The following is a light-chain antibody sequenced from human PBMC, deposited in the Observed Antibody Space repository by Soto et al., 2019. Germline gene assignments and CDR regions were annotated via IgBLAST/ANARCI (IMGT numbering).Light chain of an antibody. CDR2: DAS. V-gene: IGKV1-5*01. CDR3: QQYDNVGIT. CDR1: QNINNW. J-gene: IGKJ5*01. Sequence: DFQMTQSPSTLSASVGDRVTITCRASQNINNWVAWYQQKPGKAPKFLIYDASTLQRGVPSRFSGSGFGTDFVFTISSLQPEDIGTYYCQQYDNVGITFGQGTRLDIK.